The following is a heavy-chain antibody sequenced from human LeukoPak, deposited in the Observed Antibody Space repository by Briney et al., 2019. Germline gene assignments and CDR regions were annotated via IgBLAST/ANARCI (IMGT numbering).Heavy chain of an antibody. V-gene: IGHV1-2*02. Sequence: ASVKVSCKASGGTFSSYAISWVRQAPGQGLEWMGWINPNSGGTNYAQKFQGRVTMTRDTSISTAYMELSRLRSDDTAVYYCATTGYCSSTSCYKGRMDDAFDIWGQGTMVTVSS. CDR1: GGTFSSYA. D-gene: IGHD2-2*02. CDR2: INPNSGGT. J-gene: IGHJ3*02. CDR3: ATTGYCSSTSCYKGRMDDAFDI.